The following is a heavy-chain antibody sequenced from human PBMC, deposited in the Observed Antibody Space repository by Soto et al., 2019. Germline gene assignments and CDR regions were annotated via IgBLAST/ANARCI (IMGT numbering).Heavy chain of an antibody. D-gene: IGHD4-4*01. CDR3: ASWRLQGFDP. Sequence: QVQLVESGGGVVQPGRYLRFSCAASGLTFSSYGMHWVRQAPGKGLEWVAVIWYDGSNKYYADSVKGRFTISRDNSKNTLYLQMNSLRAEDTAVYYCASWRLQGFDPWGQVTLVTVSS. CDR2: IWYDGSNK. V-gene: IGHV3-33*01. CDR1: GLTFSSYG. J-gene: IGHJ5*02.